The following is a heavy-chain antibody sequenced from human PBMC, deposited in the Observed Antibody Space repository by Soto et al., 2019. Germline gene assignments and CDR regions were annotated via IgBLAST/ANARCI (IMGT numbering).Heavy chain of an antibody. CDR2: ISAYNGNT. D-gene: IGHD6-13*01. V-gene: IGHV1-18*01. J-gene: IGHJ4*02. CDR3: ARDSSGSCQDY. Sequence: QVQLVQSGAEVKKPGASVKVSCKASGYTFTSYGISWVRQAPGQGLEWMGWISAYNGNTNYAQKLQGRVTMTTDTSASMADMEQWSLGSDDPPVDYYARDSSGSCQDYWGQGTLVTVSS. CDR1: GYTFTSYG.